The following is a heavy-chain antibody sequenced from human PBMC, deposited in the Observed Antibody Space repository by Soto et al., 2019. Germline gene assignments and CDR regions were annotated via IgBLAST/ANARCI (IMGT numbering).Heavy chain of an antibody. CDR2: ISAYNGNT. Sequence: SAEVSLRASCYTYTRYGIRWVRQAPGQGLEWMGWISAYNGNTNYAQKLQGRVTMTTDTSTSTAYMELRSLRSDDTAVYYRAYLVGATPHNWFDPWGQGTLVSISS. V-gene: IGHV1-18*01. D-gene: IGHD1-26*01. CDR1: CYTYTRYG. J-gene: IGHJ5*02. CDR3: AYLVGATPHNWFDP.